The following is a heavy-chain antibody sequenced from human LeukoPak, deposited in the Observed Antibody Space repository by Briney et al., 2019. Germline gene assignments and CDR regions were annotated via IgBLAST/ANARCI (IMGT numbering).Heavy chain of an antibody. CDR2: VKYDGSEV. V-gene: IGHV3-7*04. CDR1: GFTFSNYW. CDR3: TRGQVTSVTRLAAFDI. D-gene: IGHD4-17*01. Sequence: PGGSLRLSCAASGFTFSNYWLNWVRRAPGKGLEWVASVKYDGSEVYYVDSVKGRFTISRDNAKSPQYLQMNSLGAQDTAVYYCTRGQVTSVTRLAAFDIWGQGTLVTVSS. J-gene: IGHJ3*02.